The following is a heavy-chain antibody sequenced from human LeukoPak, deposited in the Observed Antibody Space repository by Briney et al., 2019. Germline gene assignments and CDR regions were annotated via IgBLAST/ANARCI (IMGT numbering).Heavy chain of an antibody. V-gene: IGHV3-53*01. Sequence: GGSLRLSCAASGFTVSSNYMSWVRQAPGKGLEWLSVIYSGGSTYYADSVKGRFTISRDNSKNTLYLQMNSLRAEDTAVYYCARTSMVVSYYYYMDVWGKGTRSPSP. J-gene: IGHJ6*03. CDR1: GFTVSSNY. CDR2: IYSGGST. CDR3: ARTSMVVSYYYYMDV. D-gene: IGHD4-23*01.